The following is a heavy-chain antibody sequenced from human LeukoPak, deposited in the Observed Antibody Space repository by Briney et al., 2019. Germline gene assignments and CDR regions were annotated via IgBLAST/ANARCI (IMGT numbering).Heavy chain of an antibody. CDR3: TTVSGYFYDSSGYYSY. CDR1: GFTFSNAW. Sequence: GGSLRLSCAASGFTFSNAWMNWVRQAPGKGLEWVARIKSIGSGGTTEYAATVKGRFTISRDDSENTLYLQMSSLKTEDTAVYYCTTVSGYFYDSSGYYSYWGQGTLVTVSP. V-gene: IGHV3-15*01. J-gene: IGHJ4*02. CDR2: IKSIGSGGTT. D-gene: IGHD3-22*01.